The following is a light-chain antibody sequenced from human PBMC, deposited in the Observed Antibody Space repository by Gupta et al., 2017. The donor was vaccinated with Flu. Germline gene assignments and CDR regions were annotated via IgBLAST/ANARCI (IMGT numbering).Light chain of an antibody. V-gene: IGKV3-15*01. Sequence: EIVMTQSPATLSVSPGERVTLSCRASHSVNSNLAWYQQKPGQAPRLLIYDASTRITGVPARFSGTGFETEFTLTISSRQSEDFASYYCQQYKNWPPITFGQGTRLEIK. CDR1: HSVNSN. J-gene: IGKJ5*01. CDR2: DAS. CDR3: QQYKNWPPIT.